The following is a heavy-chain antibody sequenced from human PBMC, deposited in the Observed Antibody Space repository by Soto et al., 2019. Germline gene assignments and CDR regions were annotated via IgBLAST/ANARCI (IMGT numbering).Heavy chain of an antibody. Sequence: SETLSLTSAVSGGSICSRKWWSWVRQPPGKGLEWIGEIYHSGSTNYNPSLKSRVTISVDKSKNQFSLKLSSVTAADTAVYYCARDSKRRLTTMGYFDYWGQGTLVTVSS. CDR2: IYHSGST. D-gene: IGHD6-25*01. CDR3: ARDSKRRLTTMGYFDY. CDR1: GGSICSRKW. V-gene: IGHV4-4*02. J-gene: IGHJ4*02.